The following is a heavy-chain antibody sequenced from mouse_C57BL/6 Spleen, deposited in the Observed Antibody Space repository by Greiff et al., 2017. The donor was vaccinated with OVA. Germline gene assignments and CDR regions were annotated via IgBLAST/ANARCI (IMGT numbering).Heavy chain of an antibody. D-gene: IGHD2-4*01. CDR2: IYPGDGDT. Sequence: ESGAELVKPGASVKISCKASGYAFSSYWMNWVKQRPGKGLEWIGQIYPGDGDTNYNGKFKGKATLTADKSSSTAYMQLSSLTSEDSAVYFCARSDDYDGIAYWGQGTLVTVSA. V-gene: IGHV1-80*01. J-gene: IGHJ3*01. CDR1: GYAFSSYW. CDR3: ARSDDYDGIAY.